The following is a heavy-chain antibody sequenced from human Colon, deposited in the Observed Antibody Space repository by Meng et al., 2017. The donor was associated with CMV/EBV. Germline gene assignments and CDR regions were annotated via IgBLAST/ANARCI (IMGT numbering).Heavy chain of an antibody. CDR3: ARDRGSYPGDYYDGMDV. CDR2: ISVYNGNT. J-gene: IGHJ6*02. CDR1: GYRFTSYG. V-gene: IGHV1-18*01. Sequence: ASVKVSCKASGYRFTSYGITWLRQAPGQGLEWMGWISVYNGNTNYAQKLQGRVTMTTDFSTNTAYMELRSLRSDDTAVYYCARDRGSYPGDYYDGMDVWGQGTTVTVSS. D-gene: IGHD1-26*01.